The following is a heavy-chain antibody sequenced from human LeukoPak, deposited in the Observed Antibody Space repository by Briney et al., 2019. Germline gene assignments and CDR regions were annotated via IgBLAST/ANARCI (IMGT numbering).Heavy chain of an antibody. D-gene: IGHD4-23*01. V-gene: IGHV4-30-4*01. Sequence: SQTLSLTCTVSGGSISSGDYYWSWIRQPPGKGLEWIGYIYYSGSTYYNPSLKSRVTISVDTSKNQFSLKLSSVTAADAAVYYCARATTVGLFLGPGVLDYWGQGTLVTLSS. J-gene: IGHJ4*02. CDR3: ARATTVGLFLGPGVLDY. CDR1: GGSISSGDYY. CDR2: IYYSGST.